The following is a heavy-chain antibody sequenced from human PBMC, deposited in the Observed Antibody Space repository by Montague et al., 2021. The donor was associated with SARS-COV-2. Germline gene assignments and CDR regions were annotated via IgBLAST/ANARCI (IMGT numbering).Heavy chain of an antibody. D-gene: IGHD3-9*01. CDR1: VFSLSTSGMC. Sequence: PALVKPTQTLTLTCTFSVFSLSTSGMCVSWIRQPPGKALEWLALIDWDDDKYYSTSLKTRLTISKDTSKNQVVLTMTNMDPVDTATYYCARTLHDILTGYYSFDYWGQGTLVTVSS. J-gene: IGHJ4*02. CDR2: IDWDDDK. CDR3: ARTLHDILTGYYSFDY. V-gene: IGHV2-70*01.